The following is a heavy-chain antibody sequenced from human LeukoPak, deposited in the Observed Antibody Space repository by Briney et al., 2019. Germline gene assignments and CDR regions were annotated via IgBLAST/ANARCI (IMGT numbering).Heavy chain of an antibody. CDR2: IYYSGST. J-gene: IGHJ4*02. D-gene: IGHD3-22*01. CDR3: ARVGSYSSGSTIDY. Sequence: PSETLSLTCTVSGGSISSYYWSWIRQPPGKGLEWIGYIYYSGSTNYNPSLKSRVTISVDTSKNQFSLKLSSVTAADTAVYYCARVGSYSSGSTIDYWGQGTLVTVSS. V-gene: IGHV4-59*08. CDR1: GGSISSYY.